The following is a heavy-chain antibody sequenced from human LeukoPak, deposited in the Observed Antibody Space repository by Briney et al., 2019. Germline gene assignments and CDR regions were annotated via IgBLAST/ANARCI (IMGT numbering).Heavy chain of an antibody. V-gene: IGHV3-30-3*01. CDR2: ISWDGSTK. D-gene: IGHD3-10*01. J-gene: IGHJ4*02. Sequence: PGGSLRLSCVASRFTFTGFAMHWVRQAPGKGLEWVAVISWDGSTKYYADSVKGRFTISRDNSKNTPYLQMNSLRAEDTAVYYCAKDRSYYYGSGSPLLGYWGQGTLVTVSS. CDR1: RFTFTGFA. CDR3: AKDRSYYYGSGSPLLGY.